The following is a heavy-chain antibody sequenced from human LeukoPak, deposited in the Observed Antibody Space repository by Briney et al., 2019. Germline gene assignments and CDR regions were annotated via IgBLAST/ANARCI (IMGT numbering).Heavy chain of an antibody. V-gene: IGHV3-23*01. D-gene: IGHD3-22*01. CDR1: GFTFSTYA. CDR2: ISPTGDGA. Sequence: GGSLRLSCAASGFTFSTYALHWVRQAPGKGPEWVSGISPTGDGAYYADSVKGRFTISRDNSKNTLYVHMNSLRAEDTAVYYCAKAGDRNYFDYWGQGALVTVSS. J-gene: IGHJ4*02. CDR3: AKAGDRNYFDY.